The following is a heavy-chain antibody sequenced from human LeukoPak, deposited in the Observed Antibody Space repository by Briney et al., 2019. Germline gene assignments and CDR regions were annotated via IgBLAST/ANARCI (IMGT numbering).Heavy chain of an antibody. Sequence: SETLSLTCTVSGYSISSGYYWGWIRQPPGKGLEWIGSIYHSGSTYYNPSLKGRVTISVDTSKNQFSLKLSSVTAADTAVYYCARVRVGYSSSFDYWGQGTLVTVSS. J-gene: IGHJ4*02. CDR3: ARVRVGYSSSFDY. D-gene: IGHD6-6*01. CDR1: GYSISSGYY. CDR2: IYHSGST. V-gene: IGHV4-38-2*02.